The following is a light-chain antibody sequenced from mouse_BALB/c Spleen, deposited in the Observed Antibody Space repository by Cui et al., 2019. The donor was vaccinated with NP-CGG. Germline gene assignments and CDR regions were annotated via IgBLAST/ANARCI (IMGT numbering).Light chain of an antibody. CDR3: ALWYSNHWV. Sequence: QAVVTPESALTTSPGETVTLTCRSSTGAVKTSNYANWVQEKPDHLFTGLIGGTNNRAPGVPARFSGSLIGDKAALTITGAQTEDEAMYFCALWYSNHWVFGGGTKLTVL. CDR1: TGAVKTSNY. J-gene: IGLJ1*01. CDR2: GTN. V-gene: IGLV1*01.